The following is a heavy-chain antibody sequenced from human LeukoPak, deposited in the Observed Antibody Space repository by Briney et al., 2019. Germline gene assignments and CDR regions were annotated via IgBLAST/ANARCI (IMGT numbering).Heavy chain of an antibody. J-gene: IGHJ4*02. Sequence: SETLSLTCTVSGGSINSYYWNWIRQPPGKGLEWIGYIYYSGSTYYNPSLKSRVTISIDTSKNQFSLRLRSVTAADTAVYYCAREILYDSTGYYLWGQGTVVTVSS. D-gene: IGHD3-22*01. CDR2: IYYSGST. CDR3: AREILYDSTGYYL. V-gene: IGHV4-59*12. CDR1: GGSINSYY.